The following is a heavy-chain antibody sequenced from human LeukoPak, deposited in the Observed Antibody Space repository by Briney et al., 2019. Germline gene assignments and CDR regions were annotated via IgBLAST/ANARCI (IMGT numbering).Heavy chain of an antibody. CDR2: ISGSGGST. Sequence: GALRLSSAHSRFSLISYVLSWVRPAPGKGLEWVSAISGSGGSTYYADSVKGRFTISRDNSKNTLYLQMNSLRAEDTAVYYCAKLMMVISFDYWGQGTLVTVSS. J-gene: IGHJ4*02. D-gene: IGHD3-22*01. CDR3: AKLMMVISFDY. V-gene: IGHV3-23*01. CDR1: RFSLISYV.